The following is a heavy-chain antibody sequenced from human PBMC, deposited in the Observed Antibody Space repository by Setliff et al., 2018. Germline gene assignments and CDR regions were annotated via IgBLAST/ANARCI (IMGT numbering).Heavy chain of an antibody. CDR1: GDPIDSYY. D-gene: IGHD6-13*01. CDR2: IYGGGAT. V-gene: IGHV4-4*07. Sequence: PSETLSLTCSVSGDPIDSYYWSWVRQSAGRGLEWIGRIYGGGATNYNPSLKARLTISVDNSKNQFPLQLTSVTAADTAVYYCVRESRSTWYRRDFWGQGTLVTVSS. J-gene: IGHJ4*02. CDR3: VRESRSTWYRRDF.